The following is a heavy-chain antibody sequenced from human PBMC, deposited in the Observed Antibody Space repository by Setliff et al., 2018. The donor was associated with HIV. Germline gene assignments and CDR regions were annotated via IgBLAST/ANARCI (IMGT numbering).Heavy chain of an antibody. CDR2: IYHSGST. CDR3: ARDCSPYSSGWYNWFDP. J-gene: IGHJ5*02. D-gene: IGHD6-13*01. Sequence: PSETLSLTCTVSGYSISSGYYWGWIRQPPGKGLEWIGSIYHSGSTYYNPSLKSRVTISVDTSKNQFSLKLSSVTAADTAVYYCARDCSPYSSGWYNWFDPWGQGTLVTVSS. CDR1: GYSISSGYY. V-gene: IGHV4-38-2*02.